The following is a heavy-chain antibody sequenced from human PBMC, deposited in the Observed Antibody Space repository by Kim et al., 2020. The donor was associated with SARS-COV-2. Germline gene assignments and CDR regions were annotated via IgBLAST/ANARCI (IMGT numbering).Heavy chain of an antibody. CDR2: TSGSGVD. Sequence: GGSLRLSCAASGFYFRSYSINWVRQAPGKGLEWVSSTSGSGVDQYADSVKGRFTSSRDNGNNSLFLQMNNLTVEDAAVYYCARVEMPRSAMDFWGQGTEVTVSS. CDR3: ARVEMPRSAMDF. D-gene: IGHD2-2*01. CDR1: GFYFRSYS. J-gene: IGHJ4*02. V-gene: IGHV3-21*01.